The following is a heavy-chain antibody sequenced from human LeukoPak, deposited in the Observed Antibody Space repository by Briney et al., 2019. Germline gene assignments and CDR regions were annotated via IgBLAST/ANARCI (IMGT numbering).Heavy chain of an antibody. CDR1: GGSISSGGYY. J-gene: IGHJ6*02. CDR3: ARGKGGYSPSDV. V-gene: IGHV4-31*03. Sequence: NPSQTLSLTCTVSGGSISSGGYYWSWIRQHPGKGLEWIGYIYYSGSTYYNPSLKSRVTIPVDTSKNQFSLKLSSVTAADTAVYYCARGKGGYSPSDVWGQGTTVTVSS. CDR2: IYYSGST. D-gene: IGHD5-18*01.